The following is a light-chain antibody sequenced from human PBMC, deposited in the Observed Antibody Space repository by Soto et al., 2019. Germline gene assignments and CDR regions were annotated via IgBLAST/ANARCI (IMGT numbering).Light chain of an antibody. V-gene: IGKV1-5*01. CDR1: EKINKW. Sequence: DIQMTQSPSTLSASVGDRVTITCRASEKINKWLAWYQQKPGKAPKLLISDASSLERGVPSRFSGSGSGTEFTLIISNLQPDDFATYYCQQFKDYVWTFGQGTKVDIK. CDR2: DAS. J-gene: IGKJ1*01. CDR3: QQFKDYVWT.